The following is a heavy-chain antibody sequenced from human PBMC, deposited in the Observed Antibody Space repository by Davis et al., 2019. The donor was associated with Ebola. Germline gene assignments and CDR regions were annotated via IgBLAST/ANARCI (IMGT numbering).Heavy chain of an antibody. V-gene: IGHV4-34*01. CDR2: INHSGSS. J-gene: IGHJ5*01. D-gene: IGHD3-10*01. Sequence: MPSETLSLTCAVYGGSFKSYYWNWIRQPPGKGLERIGEINHSGSSKYNPSLKSRVTMSADTSKNQVSLKLSSVTAADTAVYYCVRSVTMIRGVIPWFDPWGQGTLVAVSS. CDR1: GGSFKSYY. CDR3: VRSVTMIRGVIPWFDP.